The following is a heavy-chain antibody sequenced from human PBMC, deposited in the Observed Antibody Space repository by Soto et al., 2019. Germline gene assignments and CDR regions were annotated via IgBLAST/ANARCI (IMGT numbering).Heavy chain of an antibody. D-gene: IGHD2-2*01. CDR3: ARLMFRPIVVVPAASY. V-gene: IGHV4-34*01. CDR2: INHNGST. CDR1: GGSFSGYY. J-gene: IGHJ4*02. Sequence: QVQLQQWGAGLLKPSETLSLTCAVYGGSFSGYYWSGIRQPPGKGLEWIGEINHNGSTNYHPSLKIRVTISVDTAKNQFSLKLSSVTAAYTAVYDCARLMFRPIVVVPAASYWGQGTLVTVSS.